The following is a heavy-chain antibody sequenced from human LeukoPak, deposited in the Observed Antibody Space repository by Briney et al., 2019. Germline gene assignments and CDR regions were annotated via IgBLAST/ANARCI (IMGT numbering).Heavy chain of an antibody. CDR1: GGSFSGYY. J-gene: IGHJ4*02. CDR2: INHSGST. V-gene: IGHV4-34*01. D-gene: IGHD5-24*01. Sequence: PSETLSLTCAVYGGSFSGYYWSWIRQPPGKGLEWIGEINHSGSTNYNPSLKSRVTISVDTSKNQFSLKLSSVTAADTAVYYCARGRRWLRIDYWGQGTLVTVSP. CDR3: ARGRRWLRIDY.